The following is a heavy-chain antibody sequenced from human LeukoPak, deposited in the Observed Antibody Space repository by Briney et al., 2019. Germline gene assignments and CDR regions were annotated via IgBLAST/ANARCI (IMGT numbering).Heavy chain of an antibody. CDR2: MNPNSGNT. Sequence: ASVKVSCKASGYTFTSYDINWVRQATGQGLEWMGWMNPNSGNTGYAQKFQGRVTITRNTSISTAYMELGSLRSEDTAVYYCARGRYSYGHNWFDPWGQGTLVTVSS. V-gene: IGHV1-8*03. CDR3: ARGRYSYGHNWFDP. CDR1: GYTFTSYD. J-gene: IGHJ5*02. D-gene: IGHD5-18*01.